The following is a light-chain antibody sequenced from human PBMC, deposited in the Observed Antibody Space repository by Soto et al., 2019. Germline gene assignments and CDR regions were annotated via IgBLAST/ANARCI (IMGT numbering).Light chain of an antibody. J-gene: IGKJ5*01. CDR1: QSVSSSY. V-gene: IGKV3-20*01. CDR2: GVS. Sequence: EMVLTQSPGTLSLSPGERATVSCRASQSVSSSYFAWYQQKPGQAPRLLLYGVSTRATGIPDRFSGSGSGTDFTLTINRLEPEDFAVYYCQQYDNSPQVTFGQGTRLEI. CDR3: QQYDNSPQVT.